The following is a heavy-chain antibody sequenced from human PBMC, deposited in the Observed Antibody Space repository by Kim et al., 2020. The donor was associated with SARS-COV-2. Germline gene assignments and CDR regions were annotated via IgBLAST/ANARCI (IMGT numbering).Heavy chain of an antibody. D-gene: IGHD4-17*01. V-gene: IGHV4-39*01. CDR3: ASDYNGDQNSSFDY. CDR1: GGSISSSSYY. CDR2: IYYSGST. J-gene: IGHJ4*02. Sequence: SETLSLTCTVSGGSISSSSYYWGWIRQPPGKGLEWIGSIYYSGSTYYNPSLKSRVTISVDTSKNQFSLKLSSVTAADTAVYYCASDYNGDQNSSFDYWGQGTLVTVSS.